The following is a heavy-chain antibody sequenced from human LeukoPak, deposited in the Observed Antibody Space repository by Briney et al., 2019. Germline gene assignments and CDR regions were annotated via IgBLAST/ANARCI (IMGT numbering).Heavy chain of an antibody. V-gene: IGHV1-18*04. CDR2: ISAYNDNT. CDR1: GYTFTGYY. Sequence: ASVKVSCKASGYTFTGYYMHWVRQAPGQGLEWMGWISAYNDNTNYAQIFQGRVTMTTDTSTSTAYMELRSLRSDDTAVYYCARDVPGSIGTTXRFDPXXXGTLVTVSS. J-gene: IGHJ5*02. D-gene: IGHD1-1*01. CDR3: ARDVPGSIGTTXRFDP.